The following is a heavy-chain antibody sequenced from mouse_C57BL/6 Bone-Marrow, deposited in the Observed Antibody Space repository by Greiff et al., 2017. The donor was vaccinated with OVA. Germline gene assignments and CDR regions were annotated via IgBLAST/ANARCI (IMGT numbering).Heavy chain of an antibody. V-gene: IGHV1-52*01. CDR3: ARWGYYERMDY. CDR2: IDPSDSEP. D-gene: IGHD1-1*02. J-gene: IGHJ4*01. CDR1: GYTFTSYW. Sequence: QVQLQQPGAELVRPGSSVKLSCKASGYTFTSYWMHWVKQRPIQGLEWIVNIDPSDSEPHYNQKFKDKATLTVDKSSSTAYMQLSSLTSEDSAVYYCARWGYYERMDYWGQGTSVTVSS.